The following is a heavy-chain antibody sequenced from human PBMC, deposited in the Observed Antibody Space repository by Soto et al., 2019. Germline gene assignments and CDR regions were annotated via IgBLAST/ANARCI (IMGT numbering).Heavy chain of an antibody. D-gene: IGHD6-13*01. V-gene: IGHV3-74*01. CDR1: GFTFSSYW. CDR2: INSDGSST. Sequence: EVQLVESGGGLVQPGGSLRLSCAASGFTFSSYWMHWVRQAPGKGLVWVSRINSDGSSTSYVDSVKGRFTISRDNAKNTLYLQMNSLRAEDTAVYYCAREAETIAAAGTNDYWGQGTLVTVSS. CDR3: AREAETIAAAGTNDY. J-gene: IGHJ4*02.